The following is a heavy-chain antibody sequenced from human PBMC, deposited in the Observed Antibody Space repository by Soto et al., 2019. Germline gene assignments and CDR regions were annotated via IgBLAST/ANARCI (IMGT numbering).Heavy chain of an antibody. Sequence: EVQLLESGGGLVQPGGSLRLSCAASGFTFSSYAMSWVRQAPGKGLEWVSAISGSGGSTYYTDSVKGRFTISRDNSKNTLYLQMNSLRAEDTAVYYCANNKRTGDYGMDVWGQGTTVTVSS. CDR2: ISGSGGST. V-gene: IGHV3-23*01. J-gene: IGHJ6*02. D-gene: IGHD7-27*01. CDR1: GFTFSSYA. CDR3: ANNKRTGDYGMDV.